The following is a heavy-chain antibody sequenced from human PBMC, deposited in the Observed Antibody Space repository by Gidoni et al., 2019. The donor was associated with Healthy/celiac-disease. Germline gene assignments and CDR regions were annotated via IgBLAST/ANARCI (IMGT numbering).Heavy chain of an antibody. CDR2: IYPGASDP. V-gene: IGHV5-51*01. Sequence: EVQLVQSGAEVKKPGESLKIYCKGAGYSFTNYWIGWVRQMPGKGLEWMGVIYPGASDPRYRPSFQGQVPISADKSISTAYLQWSSLKASDTAMYYCARHDRGYRSSSGAFDIWGQGTMVTVSS. J-gene: IGHJ3*02. CDR3: ARHDRGYRSSSGAFDI. CDR1: GYSFTNYW. D-gene: IGHD6-13*01.